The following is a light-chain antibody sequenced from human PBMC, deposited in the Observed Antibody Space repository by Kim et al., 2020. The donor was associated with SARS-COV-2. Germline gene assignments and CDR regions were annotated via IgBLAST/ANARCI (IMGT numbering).Light chain of an antibody. Sequence: DIQLTQSPSSLSASVGDRVTITCRASQGISSYLAWYQQKPGKVPKLLIYAASTLQSGVPSRFSGSGSGTDFALTISSLQPEDFATYYCQQHKSYPRTFGQGTKVDIK. CDR3: QQHKSYPRT. CDR2: AAS. V-gene: IGKV1-9*01. J-gene: IGKJ1*01. CDR1: QGISSY.